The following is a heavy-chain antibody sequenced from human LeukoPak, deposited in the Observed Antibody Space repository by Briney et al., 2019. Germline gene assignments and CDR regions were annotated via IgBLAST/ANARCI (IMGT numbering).Heavy chain of an antibody. V-gene: IGHV3-11*01. Sequence: GGSLRLSCAASGFTFSDYYMSWIRQAPGKGLEWVSYISSSGSTIYYADSVKGRFTISRDNAKNSLYLQMNSLRAEDTAVYYCARDLEYYYDMGRAFDIWGQGTMVTVSS. J-gene: IGHJ3*02. CDR1: GFTFSDYY. CDR2: ISSSGSTI. CDR3: ARDLEYYYDMGRAFDI. D-gene: IGHD3-22*01.